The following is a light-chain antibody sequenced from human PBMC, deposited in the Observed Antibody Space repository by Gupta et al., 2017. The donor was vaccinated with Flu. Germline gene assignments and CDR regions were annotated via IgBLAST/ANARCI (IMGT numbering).Light chain of an antibody. CDR1: QSVLFSSNNKNY. V-gene: IGKV4-1*01. CDR2: WAS. J-gene: IGKJ4*01. Sequence: DIVMTQSPDSLAVSLGERATINCKSSQSVLFSSNNKNYIAWYQQKPGQPPRLLISWASTREAGVPDRFSDSGSGTDFTLTISSRQAEDVAVYYCHQDDSTPPPTFGGGTRLEIK. CDR3: HQDDSTPPPT.